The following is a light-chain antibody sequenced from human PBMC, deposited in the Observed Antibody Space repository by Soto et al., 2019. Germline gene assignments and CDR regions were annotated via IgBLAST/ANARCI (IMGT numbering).Light chain of an antibody. CDR2: GAT. CDR3: QQRARWVT. CDR1: QTLSNSF. Sequence: SVLTQSPGTLSLSPGERAPLSCRASQTLSNSFIAWYQQKPGQAPRLLIYGATSRATGIPDRFSGSGSGTDFTLNISSLEPEDFAVYYCQQRARWVTFGQGTRLE. V-gene: IGKV3D-20*02. J-gene: IGKJ5*01.